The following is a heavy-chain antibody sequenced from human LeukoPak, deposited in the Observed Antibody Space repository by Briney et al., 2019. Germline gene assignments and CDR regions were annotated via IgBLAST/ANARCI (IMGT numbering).Heavy chain of an antibody. Sequence: GGSLRLSCAASGFTFSSYWMNWARQAPGKRLEWVASINHNGNVNYYVDSVKGRFTISRDNAKNSLYLQMSNLRAEDTAVYFCARGGGLDVWGQGATVTVS. D-gene: IGHD3-16*01. CDR2: INHNGNVN. CDR3: ARGGGLDV. V-gene: IGHV3-7*03. J-gene: IGHJ6*02. CDR1: GFTFSSYW.